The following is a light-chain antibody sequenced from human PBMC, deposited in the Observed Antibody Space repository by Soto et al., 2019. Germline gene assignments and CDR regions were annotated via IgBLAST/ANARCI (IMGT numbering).Light chain of an antibody. CDR2: KTS. J-gene: IGKJ2*01. V-gene: IGKV1-5*03. Sequence: DIPVPQSPSTLSASIGDRVTITCRASQSSDNWLACYHEKPGKDHKLLIYKTSILAGGVPSRFSGSASGTEFPLTISHLQADGFATYYCQQYYTVYTFGRRTRLEI. CDR1: QSSDNW. CDR3: QQYYTVYT.